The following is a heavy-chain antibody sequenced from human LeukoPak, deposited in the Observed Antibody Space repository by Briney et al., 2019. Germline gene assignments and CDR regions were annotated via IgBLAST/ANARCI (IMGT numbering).Heavy chain of an antibody. V-gene: IGHV4-31*03. Sequence: SETLSLTCTVSGGSISSGGYYWSWIRHHPGKGLEWIGYIYYSGSTYYNPSLKSRVTISVDTSKNQFSLKLSSVTAADTAVYYCARGHEELRYFDWLLFDYWGQGTLVTVSS. CDR1: GGSISSGGYY. D-gene: IGHD3-9*01. CDR2: IYYSGST. J-gene: IGHJ4*02. CDR3: ARGHEELRYFDWLLFDY.